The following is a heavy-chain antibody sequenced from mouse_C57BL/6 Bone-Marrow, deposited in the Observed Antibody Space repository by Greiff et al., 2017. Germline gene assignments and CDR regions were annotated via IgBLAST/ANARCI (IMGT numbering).Heavy chain of an antibody. CDR1: GFTFSDYG. D-gene: IGHD1-1*01. Sequence: EVKLVDSGGGLVQPGGSLKLSCAASGFTFSDYGMAWVRQAPRKGPEWVAFISNLAYSIYYADTVTGRFTISRENAKNTLYLEMSSLRSGDTAMYYCARQYYGSSSAMDYWGQGTSVTVSS. CDR2: ISNLAYSI. CDR3: ARQYYGSSSAMDY. J-gene: IGHJ4*01. V-gene: IGHV5-15*01.